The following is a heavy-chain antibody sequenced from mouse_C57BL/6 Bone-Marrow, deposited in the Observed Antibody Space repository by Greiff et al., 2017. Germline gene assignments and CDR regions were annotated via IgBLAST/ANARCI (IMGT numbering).Heavy chain of an antibody. Sequence: QVQLKESGPGLVQPSQSLSITCTVSGFSLTSYGVHWVRQSPGKGLEWLGVIWRGGSTDYNAAFMSRLSITKDTSKSQVFFKMNSLQADDTAIYYCAKNHYGSSWDFDYWGQGTTLTVSS. CDR1: GFSLTSYG. D-gene: IGHD1-1*01. CDR2: IWRGGST. V-gene: IGHV2-5*01. J-gene: IGHJ2*01. CDR3: AKNHYGSSWDFDY.